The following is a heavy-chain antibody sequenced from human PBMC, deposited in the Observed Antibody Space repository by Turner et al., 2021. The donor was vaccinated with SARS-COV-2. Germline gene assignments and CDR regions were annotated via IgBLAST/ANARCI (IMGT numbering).Heavy chain of an antibody. CDR2: ISYDGSNK. CDR1: GFTFSSYA. CDR3: ARDSGGVTDY. J-gene: IGHJ4*02. Sequence: QVQLVESGGGVVQPGRSLRLSCAASGFTFSSYAMHWVRQAPGKGLEWVAVISYDGSNKYYADSVKGRFTISRDNSKNTLYLQMNSLRAEDTAVYYCARDSGGVTDYWGQGTLVTVSS. D-gene: IGHD5-18*01. V-gene: IGHV3-30*04.